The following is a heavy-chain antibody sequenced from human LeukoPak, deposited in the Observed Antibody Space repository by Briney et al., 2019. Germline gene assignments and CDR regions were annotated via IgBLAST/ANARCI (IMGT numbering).Heavy chain of an antibody. V-gene: IGHV4-39*01. CDR2: IYSSGTI. J-gene: IGHJ4*02. CDR1: GASIRNTSFY. D-gene: IGHD5-18*01. Sequence: SETLSLTCAVSGASIRNTSFYWGWIRQPPGKGLQWIASIYSSGTIYYNPSIKSRITLFVDTSKNQVSLKLSSVTAADTAVYYCARGIGYKGYSYGYRLDYWGQGTLVTVSS. CDR3: ARGIGYKGYSYGYRLDY.